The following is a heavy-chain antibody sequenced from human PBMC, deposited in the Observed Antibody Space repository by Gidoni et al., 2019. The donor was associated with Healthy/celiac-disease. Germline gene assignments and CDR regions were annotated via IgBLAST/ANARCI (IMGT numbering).Heavy chain of an antibody. CDR2: ISSSSSYI. Sequence: EVQLVESGGGLAKPGVSLRLSCASSGFTFSRYGMNWVRQAPGKGLEWVSSISSSSSYIYYADSVKGRFTISRDNAKNSLYLQMNSLRAEDTAVYYCASRIAAAGGFDPWGQGTLVTVSS. CDR1: GFTFSRYG. J-gene: IGHJ5*02. D-gene: IGHD6-13*01. V-gene: IGHV3-21*01. CDR3: ASRIAAAGGFDP.